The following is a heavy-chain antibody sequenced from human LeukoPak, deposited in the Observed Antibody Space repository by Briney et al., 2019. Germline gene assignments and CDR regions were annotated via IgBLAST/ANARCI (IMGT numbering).Heavy chain of an antibody. CDR1: GFTFSNAW. V-gene: IGHV3-49*02. J-gene: IGHJ6*02. Sequence: PGASLRLSCAASGFTFSNAWMSWVRQAPGKGLDWVGFIRSKAYGGTTEYAASVKGRFTISRDDSKSIAYLQMNSLKTEDTAVYYCTREYYYGMDVWGQGTTVTVSS. CDR2: IRSKAYGGTT. CDR3: TREYYYGMDV.